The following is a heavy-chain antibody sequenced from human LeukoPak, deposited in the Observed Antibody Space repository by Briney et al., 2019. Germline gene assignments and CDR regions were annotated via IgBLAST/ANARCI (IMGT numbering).Heavy chain of an antibody. J-gene: IGHJ6*02. V-gene: IGHV1-18*01. Sequence: ASVKVSCKASGYTFTSYGISWVRQAPGQGLEWMGWISAYNGNTNYAQKPQGRVTMTTDTSTSTAYMELRSLRSDDTAVYYCARGFWSEAAAGTYYYYGMDVWGQGTTVTVSS. D-gene: IGHD6-13*01. CDR2: ISAYNGNT. CDR1: GYTFTSYG. CDR3: ARGFWSEAAAGTYYYYGMDV.